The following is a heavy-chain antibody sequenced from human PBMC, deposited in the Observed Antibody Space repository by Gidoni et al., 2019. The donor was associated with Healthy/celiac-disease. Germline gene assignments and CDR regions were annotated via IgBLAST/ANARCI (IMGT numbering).Heavy chain of an antibody. CDR1: GYTFTGSY. Sequence: QVQLVQSGAEVKKPGASVKVSCKASGYTFTGSYMHWVRQAPGQGLEWMGWINPNSGGTNYAQKFQGWVTMTRDTSISTAYMELSRLRSDDTAVYYCARAEVVTAMRRDDYFDYWGQGTLVTVSS. J-gene: IGHJ4*02. CDR3: ARAEVVTAMRRDDYFDY. V-gene: IGHV1-2*04. D-gene: IGHD2-21*02. CDR2: INPNSGGT.